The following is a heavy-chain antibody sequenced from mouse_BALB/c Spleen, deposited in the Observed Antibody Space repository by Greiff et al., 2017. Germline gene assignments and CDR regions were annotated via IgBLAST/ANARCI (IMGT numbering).Heavy chain of an antibody. V-gene: IGHV1-77*01. J-gene: IGHJ2*01. CDR1: GYTFTDYY. Sequence: LVESGAELARPGASVKLSCKASGYTFTDYYINWVKQRTGQGLEWIGEIYPGSGNTYYNEKFKGKATLTADKSSSTAYMQLSSLTSEDSAVYFCARGRGYDVIDCWGQGTTLTVSS. CDR3: ARGRGYDVIDC. CDR2: IYPGSGNT. D-gene: IGHD2-2*01.